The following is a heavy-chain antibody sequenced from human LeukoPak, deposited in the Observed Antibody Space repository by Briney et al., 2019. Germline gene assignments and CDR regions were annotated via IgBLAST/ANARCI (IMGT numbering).Heavy chain of an antibody. CDR1: GGSISSHY. J-gene: IGHJ5*02. CDR2: IYYSGST. CDR3: ARVGGDYDFWSGYYTSIRNWFDP. V-gene: IGHV4-59*11. D-gene: IGHD3-3*01. Sequence: PSETLSLTCTVSGGSISSHYWSWIRQPPGKGLEWIGYIYYSGSTNYNPSLKSRVTISVDTSKNQFSLKLSSVTAADTAVYYCARVGGDYDFWSGYYTSIRNWFDPWGQGTLVTVSS.